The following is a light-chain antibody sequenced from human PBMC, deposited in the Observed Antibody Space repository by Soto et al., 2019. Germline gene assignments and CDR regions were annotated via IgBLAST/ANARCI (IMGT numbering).Light chain of an antibody. CDR1: QSVRSSY. J-gene: IGKJ1*01. CDR2: RAS. CDR3: HQYFSWPTT. Sequence: VLPRPQGNLSLXPGEXATLXXXXSQSVRSSYLAWYQQRPGQAPRLLIYRASSRAAGIPDRFSGSGTGTDFTLTISKLEPEDFAVYYCHQYFSWPTTFGQGTKVDI. V-gene: IGKV3-20*01.